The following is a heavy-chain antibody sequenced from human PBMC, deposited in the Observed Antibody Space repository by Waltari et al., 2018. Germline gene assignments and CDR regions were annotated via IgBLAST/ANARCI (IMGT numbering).Heavy chain of an antibody. CDR3: ARDRGPSAVTSFDS. J-gene: IGHJ4*02. D-gene: IGHD4-17*01. CDR2: MKGNKGNI. CDR1: GYTFTSYG. Sequence: QLMQSGAEVKKPGASVRVSCKASGYTFTSYGINWVRQAPGRGLAWMGWMKGNKGNIKYGQCLQDRISVTTDTSTSTAYMELRSLTSDDTAVYYCARDRGPSAVTSFDSWGQGTLVTVSP. V-gene: IGHV1-18*01.